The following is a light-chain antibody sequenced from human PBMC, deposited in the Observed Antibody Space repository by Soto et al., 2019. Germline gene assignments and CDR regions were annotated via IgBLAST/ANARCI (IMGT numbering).Light chain of an antibody. CDR1: QSVGSN. Sequence: EIVMTQSPATLSVSPGERATLSCRASQSVGSNLAWYQQKPGQAPRLLIYGASTRATGIPARFSGSGSGTEFTLTISSLQSEDFAVYYCQQYGRSPFTFGPGTKVDIK. V-gene: IGKV3-15*01. CDR2: GAS. CDR3: QQYGRSPFT. J-gene: IGKJ3*01.